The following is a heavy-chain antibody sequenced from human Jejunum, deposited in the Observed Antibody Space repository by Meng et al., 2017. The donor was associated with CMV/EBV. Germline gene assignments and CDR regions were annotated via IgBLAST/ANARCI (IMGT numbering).Heavy chain of an antibody. Sequence: YVHWVRQAPGQGLEWMGIINPGGGSTSYAQNFRGRVTMTRGTSTSTVYMELSSLRSEDTAVYYCARDLASRTYDDFWSGFNGMDVWGQGTTVTVSS. CDR1: Y. V-gene: IGHV1-46*01. CDR3: ARDLASRTYDDFWSGFNGMDV. D-gene: IGHD3-3*01. CDR2: INPGGGST. J-gene: IGHJ6*02.